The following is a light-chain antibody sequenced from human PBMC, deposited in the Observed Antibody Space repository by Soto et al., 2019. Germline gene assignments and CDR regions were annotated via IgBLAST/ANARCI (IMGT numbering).Light chain of an antibody. J-gene: IGKJ2*01. Sequence: DIQMTQSPSTLSASVGDRVTITCRASQSISTWLAWYQQKPGKAPKVLIYKASSLETGVPPRFSGSGSGTEFTLTFSSRQPGDFATYYCQQYDSYPYTFGQGTKLEIK. CDR1: QSISTW. V-gene: IGKV1-5*03. CDR3: QQYDSYPYT. CDR2: KAS.